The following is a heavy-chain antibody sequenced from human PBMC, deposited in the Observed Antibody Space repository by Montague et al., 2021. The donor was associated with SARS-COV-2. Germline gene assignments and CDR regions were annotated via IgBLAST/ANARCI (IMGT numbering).Heavy chain of an antibody. Sequence: SLRLSCAASGFTFSSYAMHWVRQAPGKGLEWVAVISYDGSNKYYADSVKGRFTISRDNSKNTLYLQMNSLRAEDTAVYYCASQSELLEYYFDYWDQGTLVTVSS. D-gene: IGHD3-10*01. CDR2: ISYDGSNK. J-gene: IGHJ4*02. CDR1: GFTFSSYA. CDR3: ASQSELLEYYFDY. V-gene: IGHV3-30-3*01.